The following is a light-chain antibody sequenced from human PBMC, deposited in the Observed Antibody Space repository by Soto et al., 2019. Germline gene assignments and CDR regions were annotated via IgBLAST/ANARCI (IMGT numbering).Light chain of an antibody. CDR1: QSISSW. CDR2: KAS. V-gene: IGKV1-5*03. CDR3: QLRTT. J-gene: IGKJ5*01. Sequence: DIPLTQSPSTLSASVGDRVPITCRASQSISSWLAWYQQKPGKAPKLLIYKASSLESGVPSRFSGSGSGTEFTLTISSLQPDDFAVYYCQLRTTFGQGTRLEIK.